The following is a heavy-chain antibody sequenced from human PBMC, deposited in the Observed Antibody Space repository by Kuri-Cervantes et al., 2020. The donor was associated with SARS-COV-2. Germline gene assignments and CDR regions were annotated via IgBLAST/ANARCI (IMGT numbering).Heavy chain of an antibody. D-gene: IGHD7-27*01. J-gene: IGHJ4*02. CDR2: IYYSGST. CDR1: GGSISSYY. V-gene: IGHV4-30-4*08. CDR3: ARAFNWAMYYFDY. Sequence: SETLSLTCTVSGGSISSYYWSWIRQPPGKGLEWIGYIYYSGSTYYNPSLKSRVTISVDTSKNQFSLKLSSVTAADTAVYYCARAFNWAMYYFDYWGQGTLVTVSS.